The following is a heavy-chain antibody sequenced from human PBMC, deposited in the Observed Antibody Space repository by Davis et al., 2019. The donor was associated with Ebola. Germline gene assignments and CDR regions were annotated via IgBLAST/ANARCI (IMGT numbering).Heavy chain of an antibody. CDR2: INHSGST. CDR1: GGSFSGYY. D-gene: IGHD3-22*01. Sequence: SETLSLTCAVYGGSFSGYYWSWIRQPPGKGLEWIGEINHSGSTNYNPSLKSRVTISVDTSKNQFSLKLSSVTAADTAVYYCSRAHTYYYDSSGYSSSGWYFDYWGQGTLVTVSS. J-gene: IGHJ4*02. V-gene: IGHV4-34*01. CDR3: SRAHTYYYDSSGYSSSGWYFDY.